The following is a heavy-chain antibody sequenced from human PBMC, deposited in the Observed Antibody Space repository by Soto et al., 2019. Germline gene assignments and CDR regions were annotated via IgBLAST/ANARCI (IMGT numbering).Heavy chain of an antibody. V-gene: IGHV4-59*08. CDR2: IHYSGRT. CDR1: GGSINNYY. J-gene: IGHJ4*02. D-gene: IGHD1-1*01. CDR3: ARHKVWNDPFDS. Sequence: SETLSLTCTVSGGSINNYYWSWIRQPPGKGLEYIGYIHYSGRTNYNPSLQSPVTISVDTSKNQFSLKLSSVTAADTAVYYCARHKVWNDPFDSWGQGTLVTVSS.